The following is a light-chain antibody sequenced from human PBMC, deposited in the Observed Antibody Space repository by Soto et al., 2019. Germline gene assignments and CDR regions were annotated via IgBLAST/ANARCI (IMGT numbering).Light chain of an antibody. J-gene: IGLJ2*01. Sequence: QSVLTQPASVSGSPGQSITISCSGTSRDIGAYNLVSWYQQPPGKAPKLLIYEVRNRPSGTSYRFSGSKSGTTASLTISSLLPEDEADYYCSAYTSRSTLVFGGGTKLTVL. CDR2: EVR. CDR1: SRDIGAYNL. V-gene: IGLV2-14*01. CDR3: SAYTSRSTLV.